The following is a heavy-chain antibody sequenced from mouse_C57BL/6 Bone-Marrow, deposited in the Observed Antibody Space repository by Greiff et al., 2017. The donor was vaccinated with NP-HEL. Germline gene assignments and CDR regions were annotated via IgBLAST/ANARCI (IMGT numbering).Heavy chain of an antibody. CDR1: GYTFTSYW. CDR2: IDPNSGGT. CDR3: ARGVVEPYWYFDV. V-gene: IGHV1-72*01. Sequence: VQLQQPGAELVKPGASVKLSCKASGYTFTSYWMHWVKQRPGRGLEWIGRIDPNSGGTKYNEKFKSKATMTGDKPASTAYMQLSSLTSEDSAVYYCARGVVEPYWYFDVWGTGTTVTVSS. D-gene: IGHD1-1*01. J-gene: IGHJ1*03.